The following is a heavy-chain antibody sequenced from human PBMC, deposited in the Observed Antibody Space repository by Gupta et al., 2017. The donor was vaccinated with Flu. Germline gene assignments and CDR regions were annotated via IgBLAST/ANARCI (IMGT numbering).Heavy chain of an antibody. J-gene: IGHJ6*02. CDR2: IWYDGSNK. Sequence: QVQLVESGGGVVQPGRSLRLSCAASGFTFSSYGLHWVRQAPGKGLEGVAVIWYDGSNKEDADSGKGRLKIYRDKSKKTLYLQMNSRRAEDKAVYYCARVGSRAFYGMEVWGQGTTVTVSS. CDR3: ARVGSRAFYGMEV. CDR1: GFTFSSYG. D-gene: IGHD1-26*01. V-gene: IGHV3-33*01.